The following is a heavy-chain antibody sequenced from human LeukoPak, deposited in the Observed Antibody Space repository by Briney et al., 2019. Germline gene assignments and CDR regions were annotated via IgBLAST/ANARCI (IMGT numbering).Heavy chain of an antibody. CDR2: ISYDGSNK. J-gene: IGHJ4*02. D-gene: IGHD2-15*01. V-gene: IGHV3-30*18. CDR1: GFTFSSYG. Sequence: PGGSLSLSCAASGFTFSSYGMHWVRQAPGKGLEWVAVISYDGSNKYYADSVKGRFTISRDNSKNTLYLQMNSLRAEDTAVYYCAKGYCSGGSCYFDYWGQGTLVTVSS. CDR3: AKGYCSGGSCYFDY.